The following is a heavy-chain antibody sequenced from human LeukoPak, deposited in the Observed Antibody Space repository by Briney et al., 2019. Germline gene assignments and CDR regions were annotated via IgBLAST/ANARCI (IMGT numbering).Heavy chain of an antibody. D-gene: IGHD2/OR15-2a*01. J-gene: IGHJ4*02. CDR3: ARDFYYFDY. Sequence: GRSLRLSCAASGFTFRIYTMHWVRQAPGKGLEWVALISSDESNKYYADSVKGRFRISRDNSKNTLYLQMNSLRAEDTAVYYCARDFYYFDYWGQGTLVTVSS. V-gene: IGHV3-30-3*01. CDR2: ISSDESNK. CDR1: GFTFRIYT.